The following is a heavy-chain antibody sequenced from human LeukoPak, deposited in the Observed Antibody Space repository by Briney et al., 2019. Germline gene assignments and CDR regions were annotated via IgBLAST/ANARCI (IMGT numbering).Heavy chain of an antibody. CDR3: ARVLGYCSSTSCRHYYYYGMDV. Sequence: SETLSLTCTVSGGSINSYYWSWIRQPPGKGVEWFGNIYYSGSTNYNPSLKSRVTISVDTSKNQFSLKLSSVTAADTAVYYCARVLGYCSSTSCRHYYYYGMDVWGQGTTVTVSS. CDR1: GGSINSYY. V-gene: IGHV4-59*01. J-gene: IGHJ6*02. CDR2: IYYSGST. D-gene: IGHD2-2*01.